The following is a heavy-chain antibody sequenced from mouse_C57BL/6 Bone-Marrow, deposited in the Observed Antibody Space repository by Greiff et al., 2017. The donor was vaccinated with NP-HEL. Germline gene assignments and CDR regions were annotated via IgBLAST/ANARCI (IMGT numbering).Heavy chain of an antibody. J-gene: IGHJ3*01. CDR2: ISDGGSYT. CDR1: GFTFSSYA. V-gene: IGHV5-4*01. CDR3: AREGGVWFAY. Sequence: EVQLVESGGGLVKPGGSLKLSCAASGFTFSSYAMSWVRQTPEKRLEWVATISDGGSYTYYPDNVKGRFTISRDNAKNNLYLQMSHLKSDDTAMYYCAREGGVWFAYWGQGTLVTVSA.